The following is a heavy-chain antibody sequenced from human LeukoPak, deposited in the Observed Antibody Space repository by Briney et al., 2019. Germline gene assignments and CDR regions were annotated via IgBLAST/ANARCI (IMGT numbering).Heavy chain of an antibody. J-gene: IGHJ4*02. V-gene: IGHV3-23*01. D-gene: IGHD3-22*01. CDR2: ISGSGGST. CDR3: AKGMDYDSSGYYSV. Sequence: PGGSLRLSCAASGFTFSSYAMSWVRQAPGKGLEWVSGISGSGGSTYYADSVKGRFTISRDNSKNTLSLQMNSLRAEDTAVYYCAKGMDYDSSGYYSVWGQGTLVTVSS. CDR1: GFTFSSYA.